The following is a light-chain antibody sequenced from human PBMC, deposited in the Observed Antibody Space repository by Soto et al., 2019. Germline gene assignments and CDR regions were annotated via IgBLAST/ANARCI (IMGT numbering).Light chain of an antibody. Sequence: IVLTQSPGTLSLSPGERATLSCRASQSVRDRYLAWYQQKPGQAPSLLIYDTSTRATGIPDRFSGSGSGTDFTLTISRLEPEDFAVYFCQQYDYLITFGQGTRLEIK. J-gene: IGKJ5*01. CDR3: QQYDYLIT. CDR2: DTS. CDR1: QSVRDRY. V-gene: IGKV3-20*01.